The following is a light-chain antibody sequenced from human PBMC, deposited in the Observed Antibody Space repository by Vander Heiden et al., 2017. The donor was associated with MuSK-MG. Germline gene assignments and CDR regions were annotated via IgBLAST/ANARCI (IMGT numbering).Light chain of an antibody. J-gene: IGLJ3*02. CDR3: SSCTSSSTRV. V-gene: IGLV2-14*01. CDR1: SSDVGGYNY. Sequence: QSALTQPASVSGSPGQSITISCTGTSSDVGGYNYVSWYQQHPGKAPKLMMYDVSNRPSGVSNRFSGSKSGNTASLTISGLQAEDEADYYCSSCTSSSTRVFGGGTKLTVL. CDR2: DVS.